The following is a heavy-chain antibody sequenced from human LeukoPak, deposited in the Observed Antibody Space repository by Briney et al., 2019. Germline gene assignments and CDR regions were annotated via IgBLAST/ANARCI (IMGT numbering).Heavy chain of an antibody. CDR2: IYYSGST. CDR1: GGSISSGDYY. V-gene: IGHV4-30-4*01. J-gene: IGHJ6*04. D-gene: IGHD3-9*01. CDR3: ARGSSSFTIFVLDV. Sequence: PSQTLSLTCTVSGGSISSGDYYWSWIRQPPGKGLEWIGYIYYSGSTYYNPSLKSRVTISVDTSKNQFSLKQSSVTAADTAVYYCARGSSSFTIFVLDVWGKGTTVTVSS.